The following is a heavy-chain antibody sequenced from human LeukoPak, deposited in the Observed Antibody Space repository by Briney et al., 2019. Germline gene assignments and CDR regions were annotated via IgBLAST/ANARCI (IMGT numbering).Heavy chain of an antibody. D-gene: IGHD2-2*01. Sequence: PSETLSLTCAVYGGSFSGYYWSWIRQPPGKGLEWIGEINHSGSTNYNPSLKSRVTISVDTSKNQFSLKLSSVTAADTAVYYCARRPNPKKYCSSTSCYRYFDYWGQGTLVTVSS. CDR2: INHSGST. V-gene: IGHV4-34*01. CDR3: ARRPNPKKYCSSTSCYRYFDY. J-gene: IGHJ4*02. CDR1: GGSFSGYY.